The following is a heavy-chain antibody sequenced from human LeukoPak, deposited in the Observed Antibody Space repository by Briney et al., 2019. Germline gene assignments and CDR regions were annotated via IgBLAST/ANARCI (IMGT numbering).Heavy chain of an antibody. CDR1: GDSVSSNSAA. CDR3: ARQPDQQPASFDY. CDR2: TYYRSQWSN. J-gene: IGHJ4*02. Sequence: SQTLSLTCAISGDSVSSNSAAWNWIRQSPSRGLEWLGRTYYRSQWSNDFAVFVKNRISINPDTSKNQFSLQLNSVTPEDTAVYYCARQPDQQPASFDYWGQGTLVTVSS. V-gene: IGHV6-1*01. D-gene: IGHD6-13*01.